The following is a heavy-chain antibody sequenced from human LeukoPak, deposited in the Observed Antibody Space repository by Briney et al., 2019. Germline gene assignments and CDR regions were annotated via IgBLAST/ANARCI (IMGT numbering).Heavy chain of an antibody. CDR3: AREMATRLGYFDY. CDR1: GFTFSSYG. D-gene: IGHD5-24*01. Sequence: GRSLRLSCAASGFTFSSYGMHWVRQAPGKGLEWVAVIWYDESNKYYADSVKGRFTISRDNSKNTLYLQMNSLRAEDTAVYYCAREMATRLGYFDYWGQGTLVTVSS. CDR2: IWYDESNK. J-gene: IGHJ4*02. V-gene: IGHV3-33*01.